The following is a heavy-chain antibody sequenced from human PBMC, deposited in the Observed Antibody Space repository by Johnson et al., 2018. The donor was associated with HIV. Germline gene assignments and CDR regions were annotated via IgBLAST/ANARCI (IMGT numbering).Heavy chain of an antibody. CDR3: ARGLIDYGDSQAFDI. CDR1: GFTFSSYA. CDR2: ISYDGSNK. D-gene: IGHD4-17*01. V-gene: IGHV3-30*04. J-gene: IGHJ3*02. Sequence: QEQLVESGGGVVQPGRSLRLSCAASGFTFSSYAMHWVRQAPGKGLEWVAVISYDGSNKYYADSVKGRFTISRDNSKNTLYLQMNSLRAEDTAVCYCARGLIDYGDSQAFDIWGQGTMVTVSS.